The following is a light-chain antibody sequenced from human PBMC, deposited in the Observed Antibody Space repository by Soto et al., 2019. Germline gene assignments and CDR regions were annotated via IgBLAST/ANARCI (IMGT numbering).Light chain of an antibody. CDR2: EVN. CDR1: SSDVGDYNF. Sequence: QSVLTQPASVSGSPGQSITIFCTGTSSDVGDYNFVSWYQQHSGKAPKLMIYEVNNRPSGVSFRFSGSKSGNTASLTISGLQAEDEADYYCSSFTSSGTWVFGGGTKLTVL. J-gene: IGLJ3*02. V-gene: IGLV2-14*01. CDR3: SSFTSSGTWV.